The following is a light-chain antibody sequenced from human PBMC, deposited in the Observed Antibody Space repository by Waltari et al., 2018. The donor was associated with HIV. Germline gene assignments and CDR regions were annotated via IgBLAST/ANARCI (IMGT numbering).Light chain of an antibody. J-gene: IGLJ3*02. V-gene: IGLV1-44*01. CDR1: SSNIGINP. CDR2: NDN. CDR3: AAWDVTLHGWV. Sequence: QSVLTQSPSASGTPGQRVTISCSGRSSNIGINPINWFQQRPGTAPKLLLFNDNERPSGVPDRFSGSKSGTSASLAISGLQSEDEANYYCAAWDVTLHGWVFGGGTKVTVL.